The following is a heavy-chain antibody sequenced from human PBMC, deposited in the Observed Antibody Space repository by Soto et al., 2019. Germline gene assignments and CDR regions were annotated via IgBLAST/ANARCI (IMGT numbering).Heavy chain of an antibody. J-gene: IGHJ4*02. V-gene: IGHV1-3*01. CDR3: ARDSSSWDAPYYFDY. Sequence: GASVKVSCKASGYTFTSYAMHWVRQAPGQRLEWMGWINAGNGNTKYSQKFQGRVTITRDTSASTAYMELSSLRSEDTAVYYCARDSSSWDAPYYFDYWGQGTLVTVSS. CDR1: GYTFTSYA. D-gene: IGHD6-13*01. CDR2: INAGNGNT.